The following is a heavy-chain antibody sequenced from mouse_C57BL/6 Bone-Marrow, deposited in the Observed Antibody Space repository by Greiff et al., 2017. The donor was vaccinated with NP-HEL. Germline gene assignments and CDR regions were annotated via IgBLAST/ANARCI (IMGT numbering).Heavy chain of an antibody. CDR1: GYTFTNYW. CDR2: IYPGGGYT. CDR3: ARLDPGWFDV. Sequence: LQESGAELVRPGTSVKMSCKASGYTFTNYWIGWAKQRPGHGLEWIGDIYPGGGYTNYNEKFKGKATLTADKSSSTAYMQFSSLTSEDSAIYYCARLDPGWFDVWGTGTTVTVSS. V-gene: IGHV1-63*01. J-gene: IGHJ1*03.